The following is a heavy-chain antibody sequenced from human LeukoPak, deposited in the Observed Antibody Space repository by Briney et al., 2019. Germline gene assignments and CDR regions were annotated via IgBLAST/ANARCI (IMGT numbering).Heavy chain of an antibody. J-gene: IGHJ5*02. CDR3: AKTQLRFPENNWFDP. CDR2: ISGSGGST. V-gene: IGHV3-23*01. CDR1: GFTFSSYA. D-gene: IGHD3-3*01. Sequence: GGSLRLSCAASGFTFSSYAMSWVRQAPGKGLEWVSAISGSGGSTYYADSVKGWFTISRDNSKNTLYLQMNSLRAEDTAVYYCAKTQLRFPENNWFDPWGQGTLVTVSS.